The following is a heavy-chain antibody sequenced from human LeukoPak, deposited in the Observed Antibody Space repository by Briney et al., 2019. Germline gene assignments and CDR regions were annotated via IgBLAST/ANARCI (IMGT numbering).Heavy chain of an antibody. V-gene: IGHV4-61*02. D-gene: IGHD3-3*01. CDR2: IYTSGST. CDR3: ARAVFFFGVVPDNWFDP. J-gene: IGHJ5*02. CDR1: GGSISSGSYY. Sequence: SETLSLTCTVSGGSISSGSYYWSWIRQPAGKGLEWIGRIYTSGSTNYNPSLKSRVTISVDTSKNQFSLKLSSVTAADTAVYYCARAVFFFGVVPDNWFDPWGQGTLVTVSS.